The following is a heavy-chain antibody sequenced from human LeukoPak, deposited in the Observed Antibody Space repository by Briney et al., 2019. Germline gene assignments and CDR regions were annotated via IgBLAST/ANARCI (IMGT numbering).Heavy chain of an antibody. V-gene: IGHV1-46*01. CDR2: INPSGGST. CDR1: GYTFTKSY. Sequence: ASVKVSCKASGYTFTKSYIHWVRQAPGQRLEWMGLINPSGGSTSYAQKFQGRVTMTRDTSTSTVYMELSSLRSEDTAVYYCARVVSRAAGDFDYWGQGTLVTVSS. CDR3: ARVVSRAAGDFDY. J-gene: IGHJ4*02. D-gene: IGHD6-13*01.